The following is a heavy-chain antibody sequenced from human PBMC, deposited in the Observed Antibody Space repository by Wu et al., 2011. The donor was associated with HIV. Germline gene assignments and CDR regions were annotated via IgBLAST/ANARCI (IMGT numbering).Heavy chain of an antibody. Sequence: QVQLVQSGAEVKKPGASVKVSCKASGYTFTSYGISWVRQAPGQGLEWIAWISHNSQTNYAQKFQGRVTMTTDTSTTTVYMEVRSLRSDDTAVYYCARDPPGYPLLFDYWGQGTLVTVSS. CDR3: ARDPPGYPLLFDY. V-gene: IGHV1-18*01. D-gene: IGHD5-12*01. J-gene: IGHJ4*02. CDR1: GYTFTSYG. CDR2: ISHNSQT.